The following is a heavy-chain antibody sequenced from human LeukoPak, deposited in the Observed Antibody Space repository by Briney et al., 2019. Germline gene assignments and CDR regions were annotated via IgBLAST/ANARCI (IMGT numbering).Heavy chain of an antibody. Sequence: SETLSLTCAVYGGSFSGYYWSWIRDPPGKGLEWIGEINHSGSTNYNPSPKTRVTISVDASKNQCSLKLSSVTAADTAGYYCARQWELHYGMDVWGQGTTVTVS. V-gene: IGHV4-34*01. CDR3: ARQWELHYGMDV. D-gene: IGHD1-26*01. J-gene: IGHJ6*02. CDR2: INHSGST. CDR1: GGSFSGYY.